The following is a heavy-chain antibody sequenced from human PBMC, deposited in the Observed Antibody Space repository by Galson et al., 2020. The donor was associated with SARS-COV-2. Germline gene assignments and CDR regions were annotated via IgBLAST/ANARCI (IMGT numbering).Heavy chain of an antibody. Sequence: SETLSLTCAVSGGSISTGYNSWSWLRQPPGKGLEWIAYIYHSGSTYYNPSLASRVTISVDRSKNQFSLKLTSVTAADTAVYYCARVIAAGDWYFDLWGRGTLVTVSS. CDR3: ARVIAAGDWYFDL. CDR1: GGSISTGYNS. D-gene: IGHD6-13*01. V-gene: IGHV4-30-2*01. J-gene: IGHJ2*01. CDR2: IYHSGST.